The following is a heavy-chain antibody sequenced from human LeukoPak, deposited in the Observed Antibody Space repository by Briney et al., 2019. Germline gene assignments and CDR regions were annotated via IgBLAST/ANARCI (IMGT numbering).Heavy chain of an antibody. CDR1: GGTFSSYA. J-gene: IGHJ4*02. Sequence: GASVKVSCKASGGTFSSYAISWVRQAPGQGLEWMGGIIPIFGTANYAQKFQGRVTITADESTSTAYMELSSLRSEDTAVYYCARDRDVGMVREPYYFDYWGQGTLVTVS. CDR2: IIPIFGTA. V-gene: IGHV1-69*13. D-gene: IGHD3-10*01. CDR3: ARDRDVGMVREPYYFDY.